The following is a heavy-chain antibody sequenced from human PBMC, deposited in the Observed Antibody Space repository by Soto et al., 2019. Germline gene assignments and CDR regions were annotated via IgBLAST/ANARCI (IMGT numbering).Heavy chain of an antibody. Sequence: VASVKVSCKAPGNTFTNYDINWVRQATGQGLEYLGWMNPNSGDTAYVQKFQGRVTMTWDTSITTAYMELRSLRSEDTAVYFCARGVKYGAYSRWFDPWGQGTLVTVSS. J-gene: IGHJ5*02. CDR2: MNPNSGDT. CDR3: ARGVKYGAYSRWFDP. CDR1: GNTFTNYD. V-gene: IGHV1-8*01. D-gene: IGHD4-17*01.